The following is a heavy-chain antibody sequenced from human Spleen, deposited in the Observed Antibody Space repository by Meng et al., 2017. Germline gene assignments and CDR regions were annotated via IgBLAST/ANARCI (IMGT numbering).Heavy chain of an antibody. Sequence: GSLRLSCTVSGGSISSYYWSWTRQPPGKGLEWIGYIYYSGSTNYNHSLKSRVTISVDTSKNQFSLKLSSVTAADTAVYYCAGTPVSRSWYVGNEYFQHWGQGTLVTVSS. D-gene: IGHD6-13*01. CDR3: AGTPVSRSWYVGNEYFQH. CDR1: GGSISSYY. J-gene: IGHJ1*01. V-gene: IGHV4-59*01. CDR2: IYYSGST.